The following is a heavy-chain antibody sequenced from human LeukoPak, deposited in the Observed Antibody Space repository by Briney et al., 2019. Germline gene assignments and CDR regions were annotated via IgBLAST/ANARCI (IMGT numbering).Heavy chain of an antibody. CDR3: ARTPFSIVVVPAAAGRQQLVRQGYFDY. CDR2: IYTSGST. Sequence: SETLSLTCTVSGGSISSYYWSWIRQPAGKGLEWIGRIYTSGSTNYNPSLTSRVTMSVDTSKNQFSLKLSSVTAADTAVYYCARTPFSIVVVPAAAGRQQLVRQGYFDYWGQGTLVTVSS. J-gene: IGHJ4*02. CDR1: GGSISSYY. V-gene: IGHV4-4*07. D-gene: IGHD2-2*01.